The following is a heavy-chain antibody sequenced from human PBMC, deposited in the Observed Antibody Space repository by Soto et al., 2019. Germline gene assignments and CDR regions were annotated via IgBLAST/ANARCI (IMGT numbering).Heavy chain of an antibody. CDR1: GFTFSNYA. CDR2: ISYDGSNK. CDR3: ARGTSSGWYYFDY. D-gene: IGHD6-19*01. Sequence: QVQLVESGGGVVQPGRSLRLSCAASGFTFSNYAIHWVRQAPGKGLEWVAAISYDGSNKYYADSVKGRFTISRDNSKSTLYLQENSLRADDTAVYYCARGTSSGWYYFDYWGQGTRVNVSS. V-gene: IGHV3-30-3*01. J-gene: IGHJ4*02.